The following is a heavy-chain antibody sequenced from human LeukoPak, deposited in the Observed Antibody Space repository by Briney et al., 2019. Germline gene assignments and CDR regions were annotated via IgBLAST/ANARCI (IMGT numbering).Heavy chain of an antibody. D-gene: IGHD3-22*01. V-gene: IGHV1-2*02. Sequence: GASVKVSCKASGYTFSDYYIHWVRQAPGQGLEWMRSIDPTSAGTRNTQRFQGRVTMTRDTSISTAYMELRRLTSDDTAVYFCAREYYDNNGRKYAFDVWGQGTMVTVSS. J-gene: IGHJ3*01. CDR3: AREYYDNNGRKYAFDV. CDR2: IDPTSAGT. CDR1: GYTFSDYY.